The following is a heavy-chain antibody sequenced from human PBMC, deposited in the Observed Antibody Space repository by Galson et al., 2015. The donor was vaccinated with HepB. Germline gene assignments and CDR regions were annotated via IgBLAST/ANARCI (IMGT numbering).Heavy chain of an antibody. CDR3: ARVQVRGFFKLYYDGLDV. D-gene: IGHD3-10*01. J-gene: IGHJ6*02. CDR2: INHHGTT. Sequence: SETLSLTCAVYGGSFRDYYWSWIRQTPGKRLEWIGEINHHGTTKYNASLKSRVTISIDTRKSQFSLKMRSVTAADTAVYYCARVQVRGFFKLYYDGLDVWGQGTTVIVSS. V-gene: IGHV4-34*01. CDR1: GGSFRDYY.